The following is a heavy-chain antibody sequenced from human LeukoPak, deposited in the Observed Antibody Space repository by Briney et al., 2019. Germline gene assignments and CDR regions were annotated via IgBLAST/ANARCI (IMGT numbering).Heavy chain of an antibody. J-gene: IGHJ5*01. CDR1: GDSMSSSSYY. D-gene: IGHD3-22*01. CDR3: ARHGIDNYDPSAYSNWFYP. Sequence: SETLSLTCTVSGDSMSSSSYYWGWIRQPPGKGLEWIASIYYSGSTFYNPSLRSRVTISVDKSRNRFSLKLSSVTASDTSVYYCARHGIDNYDPSAYSNWFYPWGQGTLVTVSS. V-gene: IGHV4-39*01. CDR2: IYYSGST.